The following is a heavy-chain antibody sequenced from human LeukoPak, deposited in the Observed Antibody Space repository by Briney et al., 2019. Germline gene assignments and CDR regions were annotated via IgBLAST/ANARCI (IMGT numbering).Heavy chain of an antibody. Sequence: GGSLRLSCAASGFTFSSYGTHWVRQAPGKGLEWVSYISSTSDTIYYVDSVKGRFTISRDNAKNSLYLQMNSLRVEDTAVYYCTRELASWGQGTLVTVSS. J-gene: IGHJ5*02. V-gene: IGHV3-48*01. CDR2: ISSTSDTI. CDR3: TRELAS. CDR1: GFTFSSYG.